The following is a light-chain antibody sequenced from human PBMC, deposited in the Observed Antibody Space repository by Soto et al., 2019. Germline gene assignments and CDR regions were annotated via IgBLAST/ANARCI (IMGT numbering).Light chain of an antibody. CDR2: GAS. J-gene: IGKJ1*01. CDR1: QSVSSNY. CDR3: QQYGSSPRT. V-gene: IGKV3-20*01. Sequence: VLTQSPGTLSLSPGERATLSCRASQSVSSNYLAWYQQKPGQAPRLLIYGASTRATGIPDRFSGSGSGTDFTLTISSMEPEDFAVYYCQQYGSSPRTFGQGTKVDIK.